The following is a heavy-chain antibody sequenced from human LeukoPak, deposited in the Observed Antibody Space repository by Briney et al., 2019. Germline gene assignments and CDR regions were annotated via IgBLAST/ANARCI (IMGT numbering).Heavy chain of an antibody. V-gene: IGHV4-39*01. J-gene: IGHJ4*02. D-gene: IGHD3-16*01. CDR2: IYYSGCT. CDR1: GGSISSSSYY. Sequence: SETLSLTGTVSGGSISSSSYYWGWIRQPPGKGLEWIGSIYYSGCTYYNPSLKSRVTISVDTSKNHFSLKLSSVTAADTAVYYCARQGGVLRLGEFYYWGQGTLVTVSS. CDR3: ARQGGVLRLGEFYY.